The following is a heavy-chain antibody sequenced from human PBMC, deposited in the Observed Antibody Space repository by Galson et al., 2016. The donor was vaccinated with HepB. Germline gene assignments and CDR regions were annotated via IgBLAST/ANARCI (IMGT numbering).Heavy chain of an antibody. D-gene: IGHD5-18*01. Sequence: SVKVSCKASGYTFGNYAIMWVRQAPGQGLEWMGWISAYNGDTDYAQRVQGRLTMTTDTSTNTAHMELRSLTSDDTAVYYCVRGGSRLRTDVWGQGTLVTVSS. J-gene: IGHJ4*02. CDR2: ISAYNGDT. CDR3: VRGGSRLRTDV. V-gene: IGHV1-18*01. CDR1: GYTFGNYA.